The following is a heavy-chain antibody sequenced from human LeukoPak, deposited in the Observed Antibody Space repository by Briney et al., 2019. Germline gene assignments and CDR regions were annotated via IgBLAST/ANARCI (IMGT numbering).Heavy chain of an antibody. D-gene: IGHD6-19*01. J-gene: IGHJ4*02. V-gene: IGHV3-23*01. CDR2: ISESGGST. Sequence: PGGSLRLSCTDSGSTFSNYVMSWVRQAPGKGLEWVSAISESGGSTYYADSVKGRFTISRDNSKNTLYLQMNSLRAEDTAVYYCERYSSGYWGQGTLVTVSS. CDR1: GSTFSNYV. CDR3: ERYSSGY.